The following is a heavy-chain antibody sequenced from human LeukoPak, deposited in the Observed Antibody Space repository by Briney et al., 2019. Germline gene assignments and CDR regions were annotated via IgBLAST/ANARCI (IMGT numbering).Heavy chain of an antibody. D-gene: IGHD3-9*01. CDR2: IYHSGST. CDR3: ARGGITISAMDV. V-gene: IGHV4-30-2*01. Sequence: SQTLSLTCAVSGGSISSGGYSWSWIRQPPGKGLEWIGYIYHSGSTYYNPSLKSRVTISVDRSKNQFSLKLSSVTAADTAVYFCARGGITISAMDVWGQGTTVTVSS. CDR1: GGSISSGGYS. J-gene: IGHJ6*02.